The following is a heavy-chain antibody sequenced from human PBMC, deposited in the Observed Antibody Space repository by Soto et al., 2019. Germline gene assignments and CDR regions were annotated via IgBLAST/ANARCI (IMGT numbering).Heavy chain of an antibody. CDR3: ARDGAGRDTTLFDY. Sequence: SETLSLTCDVSGYSISSGYYLAWIRQPPGRGLEWIGSIYHTGNTYYNPSLKSRVAMSVDTFQNHFSLRLSSVRAADTAVYYCARDGAGRDTTLFDYWGQGTLVTVSS. V-gene: IGHV4-38-2*02. CDR1: GYSISSGYY. CDR2: IYHTGNT. J-gene: IGHJ4*02. D-gene: IGHD3-10*01.